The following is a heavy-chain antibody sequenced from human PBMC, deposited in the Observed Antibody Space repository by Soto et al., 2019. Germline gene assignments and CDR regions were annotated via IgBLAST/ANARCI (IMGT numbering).Heavy chain of an antibody. J-gene: IGHJ4*02. D-gene: IGHD6-19*01. V-gene: IGHV4-4*02. Sequence: SDTLSLTCAVSGGSISSSNWWSWVRQPPGKGLEWIGEIYHSGSTNYNPSLKSRVTISVDKSKNQFSLKLSSVTAADTAVYYCARETSSGWYYFDYWGQGTLVTVSS. CDR3: ARETSSGWYYFDY. CDR2: IYHSGST. CDR1: GGSISSSNW.